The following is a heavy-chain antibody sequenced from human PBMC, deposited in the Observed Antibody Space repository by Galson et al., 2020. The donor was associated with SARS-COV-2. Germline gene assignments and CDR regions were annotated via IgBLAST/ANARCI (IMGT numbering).Heavy chain of an antibody. V-gene: IGHV3-53*01. CDR3: ASWYRDYYYGMDV. CDR1: GFTVSSNY. D-gene: IGHD6-13*01. CDR2: IYSGGST. J-gene: IGHJ6*02. Sequence: GGSLRLSCAASGFTVSSNYMSWVRQAPGKGLEWVSVIYSGGSTYYADSVKGRFTISRDNSKNTLYLQMNSLRAEDTAVYYCASWYRDYYYGMDVWGQGTTVTVSS.